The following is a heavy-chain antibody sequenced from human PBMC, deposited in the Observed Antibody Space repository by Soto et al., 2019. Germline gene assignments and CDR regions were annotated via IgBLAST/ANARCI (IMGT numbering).Heavy chain of an antibody. D-gene: IGHD6-6*01. CDR3: ARLDSSSGFDY. Sequence: SETLSLTCPVSGCSISSSSYYWGWIRQPPGKGLEWIGSIYYSGSTYYNPSLKSRVTISVDTSKNQFSLKLSSVTAADTAVYYCARLDSSSGFDYWGQGTLVPVSS. CDR2: IYYSGST. V-gene: IGHV4-39*01. CDR1: GCSISSSSYY. J-gene: IGHJ4*02.